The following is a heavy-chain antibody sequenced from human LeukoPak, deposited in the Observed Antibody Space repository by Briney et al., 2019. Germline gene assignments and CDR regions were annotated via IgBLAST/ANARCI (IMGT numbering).Heavy chain of an antibody. CDR1: GGSISSYY. CDR2: IYYSGST. CDR3: ARGATGTTNDY. J-gene: IGHJ4*02. D-gene: IGHD1-1*01. Sequence: SETLSLTCTVSGGSISSYYWSWIRQPPGKGLEWIGNIYYSGSTNYNPSLKSRVTISVDTSKNQFSLKLSSVTAADTAVYYCARGATGTTNDYWGQGTLVTVSS. V-gene: IGHV4-59*01.